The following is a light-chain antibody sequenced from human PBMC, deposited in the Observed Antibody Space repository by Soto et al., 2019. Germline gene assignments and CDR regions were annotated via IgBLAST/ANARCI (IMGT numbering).Light chain of an antibody. Sequence: QSVLTQPPSASGTPGQRVTISCSGSSSNIGSNYEYWYQQLPGTAPKLLIYRNNQRPSGVPDRFSGSKSGTSASLAISGIRSEDEANYYCAAWDDSLSGVVFGGGTKLTVL. CDR1: SSNIGSNY. CDR2: RNN. CDR3: AAWDDSLSGVV. V-gene: IGLV1-47*01. J-gene: IGLJ3*02.